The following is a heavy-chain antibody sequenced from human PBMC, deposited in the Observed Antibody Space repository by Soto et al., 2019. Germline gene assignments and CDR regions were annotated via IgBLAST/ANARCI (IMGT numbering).Heavy chain of an antibody. J-gene: IGHJ4*02. D-gene: IGHD2-2*03. Sequence: ASETLSLTCTVSGDFISSYSWSWIRQPPGKGLEWIGNIHYNGNTKYSPSLKSRVTMSVDTSKNHFSLKLISVTTADTAVYFCAREGNLGRWIQPLDSWGQGTLVTVSS. CDR3: AREGNLGRWIQPLDS. CDR2: IHYNGNT. V-gene: IGHV4-59*01. CDR1: GDFISSYS.